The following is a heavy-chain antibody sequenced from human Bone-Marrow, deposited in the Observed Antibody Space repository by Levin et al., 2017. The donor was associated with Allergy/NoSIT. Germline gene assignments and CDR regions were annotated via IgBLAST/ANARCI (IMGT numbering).Heavy chain of an antibody. D-gene: IGHD6-19*01. CDR1: GFTFSSYA. CDR2: ISGSGTST. V-gene: IGHV3-23*01. CDR3: AKGAGWVAGAVALI. Sequence: GESLKISCAASGFTFSSYAMSWVRQAPGKGPDWVSAISGSGTSTYYADSVKGRFTISRDNSMTTLYLQMNSLRAEDTGVYYCAKGAGWVAGAVALIWGQGTLVTVSS. J-gene: IGHJ4*02.